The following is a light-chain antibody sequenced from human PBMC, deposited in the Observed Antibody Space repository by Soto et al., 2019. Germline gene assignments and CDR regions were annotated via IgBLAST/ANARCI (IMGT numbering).Light chain of an antibody. CDR1: QDIRNE. CDR2: AAS. CDR3: LQDYNYPRT. V-gene: IGKV1-6*02. J-gene: IGKJ1*01. Sequence: AIQMTQSPSSLSAAVGDRVTITCRASQDIRNELGWYQQKPGKAPNLLIYAASSLHTGVPSRFSGSGSGSYFTLAISGLQPDDFTTSYCLQDYNYPRTFGRGNKVEVK.